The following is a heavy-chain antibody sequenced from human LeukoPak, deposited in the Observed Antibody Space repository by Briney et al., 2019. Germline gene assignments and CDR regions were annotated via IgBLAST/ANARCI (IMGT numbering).Heavy chain of an antibody. CDR3: ARVADCSGGSSSFDY. CDR1: GGSISSGGYY. V-gene: IGHV4-31*03. J-gene: IGHJ4*02. Sequence: SETLSLTCTVSGGSISSGGYYWRWIRQHPGKGLEWIGYIYYSGSTYYNPSLKSRVTISVDTSKNQFSLKLSSVTAADTAVYYCARVADCSGGSSSFDYWGQGTLVTVSS. D-gene: IGHD2-15*01. CDR2: IYYSGST.